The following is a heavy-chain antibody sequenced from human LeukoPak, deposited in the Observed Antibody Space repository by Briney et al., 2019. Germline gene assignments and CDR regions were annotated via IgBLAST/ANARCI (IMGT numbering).Heavy chain of an antibody. CDR3: ARGCSSSNCPFDY. V-gene: IGHV4-59*01. D-gene: IGHD2-2*01. CDR1: GDSINTYY. J-gene: IGHJ4*02. CDR2: IYYNGST. Sequence: PSETLSLTCTVYGDSINTYYWSWIRQPPGKGLEYIGFIYYNGSTNYSPSLKSRVTMSVDTSKNQISLKLNSVTAADTAVYYCARGCSSSNCPFDYWGQGTLVTVSS.